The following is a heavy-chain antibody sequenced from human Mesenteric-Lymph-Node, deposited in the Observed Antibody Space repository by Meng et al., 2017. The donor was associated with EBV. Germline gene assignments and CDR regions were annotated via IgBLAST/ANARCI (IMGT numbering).Heavy chain of an antibody. V-gene: IGHV4-30-2*01. J-gene: IGHJ5*02. Sequence: PSRTAPLHPAMSLGPLGNACCSGVGSQQTPWKGLERSGYLDHSASIYFNHSLNSRVTIAGDRSKNKYSLKLNAVTAADTPVYYGARASVYGDDDNWFGPWGQGTLVTVSS. CDR3: ARASVYGDDDNWFGP. CDR1: GPLGNACCS. CDR2: LDHSASI. D-gene: IGHD4-17*01.